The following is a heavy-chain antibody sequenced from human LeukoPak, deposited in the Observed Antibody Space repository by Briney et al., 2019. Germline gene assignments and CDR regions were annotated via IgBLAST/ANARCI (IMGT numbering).Heavy chain of an antibody. Sequence: GSLRLSCAGSGFTVSSNYMSWVRQAPGKGLEWVSVIYSDGSTYYADSVKGRFIISRDNSKNTLYLQMNSLRAEDTAVYFCAKRDSRYYFDYWGQGTLVTVSS. V-gene: IGHV3-66*01. D-gene: IGHD6-13*01. CDR3: AKRDSRYYFDY. CDR2: IYSDGST. CDR1: GFTVSSNY. J-gene: IGHJ4*02.